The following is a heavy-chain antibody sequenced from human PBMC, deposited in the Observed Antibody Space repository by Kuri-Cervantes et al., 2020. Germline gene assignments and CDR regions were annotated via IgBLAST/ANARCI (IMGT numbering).Heavy chain of an antibody. CDR2: MNPNSGNT. D-gene: IGHD6-13*01. Sequence: ASVMVSCKASGYTFTSYDINWVRQATGQGLEWMGWMNPNSGNTGYAQKFQGRVTMTRNTSISTAYMELSSLRSEDTAVYYCARPFSSSWYMDYWGQGTLVTVSS. J-gene: IGHJ4*02. CDR1: GYTFTSYD. CDR3: ARPFSSSWYMDY. V-gene: IGHV1-8*02.